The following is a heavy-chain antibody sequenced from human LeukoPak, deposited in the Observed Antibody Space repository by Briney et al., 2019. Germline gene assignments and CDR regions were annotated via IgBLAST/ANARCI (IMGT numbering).Heavy chain of an antibody. CDR3: ARELDSSGRTDAFDI. CDR1: GFTVSSNY. CDR2: IYSGGST. J-gene: IGHJ3*02. Sequence: GGSLRLSCAASGFTVSSNYMSWVRQAPGKGLEWVSVIYSGGSTYYADSVKGRFTISRDNSKNTLHLQMNSLRAEDTAVYYCARELDSSGRTDAFDIWGQGTMVTVSS. D-gene: IGHD3-22*01. V-gene: IGHV3-66*01.